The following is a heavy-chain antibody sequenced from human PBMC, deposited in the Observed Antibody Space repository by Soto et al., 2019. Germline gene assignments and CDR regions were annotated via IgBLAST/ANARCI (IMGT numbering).Heavy chain of an antibody. CDR2: IYYSGST. Sequence: SETLSLTCTVSGGSISSSSYYWGWIRQPPGKGLEWIGSIYYSGSTYYNPSLKSRVTISVDTSKNQFSLKLSSVTAADTAVYYCARHGKYCSSTSCYYDYYYMHVWGKGTTVTVSS. J-gene: IGHJ6*03. CDR1: GGSISSSSYY. D-gene: IGHD2-2*01. CDR3: ARHGKYCSSTSCYYDYYYMHV. V-gene: IGHV4-39*01.